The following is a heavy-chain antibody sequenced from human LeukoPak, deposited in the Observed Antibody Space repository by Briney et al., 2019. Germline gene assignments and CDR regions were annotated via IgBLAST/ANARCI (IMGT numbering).Heavy chain of an antibody. CDR1: GYTFTSYG. D-gene: IGHD6-19*01. CDR2: ISAYNGNT. J-gene: IGHJ6*02. CDR3: ARDRYSSGWRDSYYYYYGMDV. Sequence: ASVTVSCKASGYTFTSYGISWVRQAPGQGLEWMGWISAYNGNTTYAQKLQGRVTMTTDTSTSTAYMELRSLRSDDTAVYYCARDRYSSGWRDSYYYYYGMDVWGQGTTVTVSS. V-gene: IGHV1-18*01.